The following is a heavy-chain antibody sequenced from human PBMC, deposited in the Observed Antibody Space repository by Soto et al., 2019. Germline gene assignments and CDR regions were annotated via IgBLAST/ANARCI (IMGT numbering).Heavy chain of an antibody. CDR2: ISRTGDSA. Sequence: EVHLLESGGALLQPGGSRTLSCAASGFSFSDYAMSWVGQAPGKGLGWVSSISRTGDSAYYAASVKGRFAISRDRSKNRLSLQMNSLRVEDTAVYYCAKGPDGSGYYHNWFDSWGQGTLITVSS. CDR1: GFSFSDYA. CDR3: AKGPDGSGYYHNWFDS. D-gene: IGHD3-22*01. V-gene: IGHV3-23*01. J-gene: IGHJ5*01.